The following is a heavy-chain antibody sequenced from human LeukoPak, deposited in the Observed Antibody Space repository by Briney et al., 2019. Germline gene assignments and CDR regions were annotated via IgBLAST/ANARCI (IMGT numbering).Heavy chain of an antibody. CDR1: GFTVSSNY. V-gene: IGHV3-53*05. CDR3: AKEYGYDYNYFYSMDV. CDR2: IYSGGST. J-gene: IGHJ6*03. Sequence: GGSLRLSCAASGFTVSSNYMSWVRQAPGKGLEWVSVIYSGGSTYYADSVKGRFTISRDNSKNTVYLQMNSLRAEDTAVYFCAKEYGYDYNYFYSMDVWGKGTTVTISS. D-gene: IGHD1-1*01.